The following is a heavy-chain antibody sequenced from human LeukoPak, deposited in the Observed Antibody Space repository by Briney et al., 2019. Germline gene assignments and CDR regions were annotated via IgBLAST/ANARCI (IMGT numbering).Heavy chain of an antibody. J-gene: IGHJ4*02. CDR3: ARGSSIAVAGNYFDY. D-gene: IGHD6-19*01. CDR1: GYTFTSYG. CDR2: ISAYNENT. V-gene: IGHV1-18*01. Sequence: ASVKVSCKASGYTFTSYGVSWVRQAPGQGLEWVGWISAYNENTNYAQNLQGRVTMTTETSTSTAYMELRSLRSDDTAVYYCARGSSIAVAGNYFDYWGQGTLVTVSS.